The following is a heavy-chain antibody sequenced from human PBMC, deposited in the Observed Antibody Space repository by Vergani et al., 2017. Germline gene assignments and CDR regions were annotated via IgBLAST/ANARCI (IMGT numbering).Heavy chain of an antibody. CDR2: ISYDGSNK. CDR1: GFTFSSYG. Sequence: QVQLVESGGGVVQPGRSLRLSCAASGFTFSSYGMHWVRQAPGNGLEWVAVISYDGSNKYYADSVKGRFTISRDNSKNTLYLQMNSLRAEDTAVYYCAKAAGVAQLLEMGFDPWGQGTLVTVSS. V-gene: IGHV3-30*18. CDR3: AKAAGVAQLLEMGFDP. D-gene: IGHD2-2*01. J-gene: IGHJ5*02.